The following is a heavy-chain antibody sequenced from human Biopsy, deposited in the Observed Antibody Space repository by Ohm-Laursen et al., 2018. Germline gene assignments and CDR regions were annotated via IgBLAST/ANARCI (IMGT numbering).Heavy chain of an antibody. CDR3: TRADAGSGSLLYFDY. D-gene: IGHD3-10*01. Sequence: SLRLSCAASEFIFSRFWMYWVRQAPGKGLEWVSRINSDGSSTNYADAVKGRFTISRDNAKNTVFLQMNSLRAEDTAVYYCTRADAGSGSLLYFDYWGQGTLVTVSS. CDR2: INSDGSST. V-gene: IGHV3-74*01. CDR1: EFIFSRFW. J-gene: IGHJ4*02.